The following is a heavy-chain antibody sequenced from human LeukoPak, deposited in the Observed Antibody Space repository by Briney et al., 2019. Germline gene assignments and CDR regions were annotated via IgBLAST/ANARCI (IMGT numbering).Heavy chain of an antibody. CDR2: ISAYNGNT. D-gene: IGHD5-12*01. CDR1: GYTFTSYG. V-gene: IGHV1-18*01. Sequence: GASVKVSCKASGYTFTSYGISWVRQAPGQGLEWMGWISAYNGNTNYAQKLQGRVTMTTDTSTGTAYMELRSLRSDDTAVYYCARPKYSGYEVGYFDYWGQGTLVTVSS. CDR3: ARPKYSGYEVGYFDY. J-gene: IGHJ4*02.